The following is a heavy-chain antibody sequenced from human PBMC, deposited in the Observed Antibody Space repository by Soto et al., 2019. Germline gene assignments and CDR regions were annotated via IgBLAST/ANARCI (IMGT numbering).Heavy chain of an antibody. Sequence: SVKVSCKASGGTFSSYAISWVRQAPGQGLEWMGGIIPIFGTANYAQKFQGRVTITADESTSTAYMELSSLRSEDTAVYYCAGRRAYYYDSSGWYFDYWGQGTLVTVSS. J-gene: IGHJ4*02. V-gene: IGHV1-69*13. CDR2: IIPIFGTA. CDR3: AGRRAYYYDSSGWYFDY. D-gene: IGHD3-22*01. CDR1: GGTFSSYA.